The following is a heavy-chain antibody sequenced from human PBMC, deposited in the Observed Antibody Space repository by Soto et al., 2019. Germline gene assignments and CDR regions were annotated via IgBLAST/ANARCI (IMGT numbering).Heavy chain of an antibody. CDR1: GYTITELS. V-gene: IGHV1-24*01. Sequence: ASVKVSCKVSGYTITELSMHWVRQAPGKGLEWMGGFDPEDGETIYAQKFQGRVTMTEDTSTDTAYMELSSLRSEDTAVYYCATMSIAAAVPNWFNPWGQGTLVTVSS. CDR2: FDPEDGET. CDR3: ATMSIAAAVPNWFNP. D-gene: IGHD6-13*01. J-gene: IGHJ5*02.